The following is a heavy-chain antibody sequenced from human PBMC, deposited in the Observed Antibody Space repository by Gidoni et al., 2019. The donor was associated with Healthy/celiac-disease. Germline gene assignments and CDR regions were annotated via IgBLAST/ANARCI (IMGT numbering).Heavy chain of an antibody. D-gene: IGHD6-19*01. CDR2: MNPNSGNT. Sequence: MGWMNPNSGNTGYAQKLQGRVTMTRNTSISTAYMELSSLRSEDTAVYYCARSLYSSGWYLSDYWGQGTLVTVSS. CDR3: ARSLYSSGWYLSDY. V-gene: IGHV1-8*01. J-gene: IGHJ4*02.